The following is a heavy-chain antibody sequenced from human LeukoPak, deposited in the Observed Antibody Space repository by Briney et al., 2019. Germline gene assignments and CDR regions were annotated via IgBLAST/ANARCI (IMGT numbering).Heavy chain of an antibody. CDR1: SGSISSYY. CDR3: ASQPGSSNIFDY. V-gene: IGHV4-59*01. CDR2: IYYRGNT. D-gene: IGHD1-14*01. J-gene: IGHJ4*02. Sequence: SETLSLTCIVSSGSISSYYWTWIRQPPGKGLEWIGYIYYRGNTNYNPSLKSRVTISVDTSKNQFSLKPSSVTAADTAVYYCASQPGSSNIFDYWGQGTLVTVSS.